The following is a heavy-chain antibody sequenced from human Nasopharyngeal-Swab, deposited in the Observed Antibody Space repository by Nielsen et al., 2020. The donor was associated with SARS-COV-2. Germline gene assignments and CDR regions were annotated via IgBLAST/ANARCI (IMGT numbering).Heavy chain of an antibody. CDR3: AREPNPGIAAAGTHDY. V-gene: IGHV3-30*03. D-gene: IGHD6-13*01. CDR1: GFTFSSYS. CDR2: ISYDGSNK. J-gene: IGHJ4*02. Sequence: GGSLRLSCAASGFTFSSYSMNWVRQAPGKGLEWVAVISYDGSNKYYADSVKGRFTISRDNSKNTLYLQMNSLRAEDTAVYYCAREPNPGIAAAGTHDYWGQGTLVTVSS.